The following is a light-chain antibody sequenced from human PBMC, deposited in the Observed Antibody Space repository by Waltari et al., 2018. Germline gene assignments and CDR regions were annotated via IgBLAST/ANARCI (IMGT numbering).Light chain of an antibody. J-gene: IGKJ2*01. Sequence: EIVLTQSPGTLSLSPGDRATLSCRARQSVSSDYLAWYQQNPGQAPRLLIYGAYSRATGIPDRFSGSGSGTDFTLTISRLEPEDSAVYYCQHYDRSPLYTFGQGTKLEIK. CDR1: QSVSSDY. CDR2: GAY. V-gene: IGKV3-20*01. CDR3: QHYDRSPLYT.